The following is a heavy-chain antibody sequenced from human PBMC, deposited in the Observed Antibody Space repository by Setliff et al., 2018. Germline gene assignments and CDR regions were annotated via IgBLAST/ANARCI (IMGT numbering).Heavy chain of an antibody. CDR3: ARDTRDRYDTSGHYLSLDS. Sequence: ASVKVSCKASGGTFSSYAISWVRQAPGQGLEWMGGIIPLLETAKYAQKFQGRVTITADESTSTAYMEVSSLRSEDTAVFYCARDTRDRYDTSGHYLSLDSWGQGTLVTVSS. J-gene: IGHJ4*02. CDR1: GGTFSSYA. V-gene: IGHV1-69*13. CDR2: IIPLLETA. D-gene: IGHD3-22*01.